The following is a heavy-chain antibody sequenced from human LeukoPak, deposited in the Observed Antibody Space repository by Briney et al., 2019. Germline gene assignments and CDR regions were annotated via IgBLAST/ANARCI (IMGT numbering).Heavy chain of an antibody. CDR2: ISAYNGNT. V-gene: IGHV1-18*01. D-gene: IGHD6-13*01. CDR1: GYTFTSYG. J-gene: IGHJ5*02. Sequence: GASVKVSCKASGYTFTSYGISWVRQAPGQGLECMGWISAYNGNTNYAQKLQGRVTMTTDTSTSTAYMELRSLRSDDTAVYYCARAAARLIAATLPNWFDPWGQGTLVTVSS. CDR3: ARAAARLIAATLPNWFDP.